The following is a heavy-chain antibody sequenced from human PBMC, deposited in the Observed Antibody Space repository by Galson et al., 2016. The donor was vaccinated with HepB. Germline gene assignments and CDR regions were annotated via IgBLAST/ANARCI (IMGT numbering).Heavy chain of an antibody. CDR3: ARDRTKQQEARVAVGAGMDV. V-gene: IGHV1-2*02. D-gene: IGHD1/OR15-1a*01. CDR1: GYLFSDYG. Sequence: SVKLSCKASGYLFSDYGITWVRQAPGQGLEWMGWINPRSGGTRCAQKFQGRVTMTRDTSLTTVFLELSSLRSDDTAVYYCARDRTKQQEARVAVGAGMDVWGKGTTVTVSS. J-gene: IGHJ6*04. CDR2: INPRSGGT.